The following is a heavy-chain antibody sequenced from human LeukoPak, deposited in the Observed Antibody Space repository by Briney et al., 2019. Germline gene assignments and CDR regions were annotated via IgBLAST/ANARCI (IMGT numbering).Heavy chain of an antibody. CDR3: AIANGGYRLDY. D-gene: IGHD2-15*01. CDR1: GVTFSSYA. J-gene: IGHJ4*02. V-gene: IGHV3-64*01. Sequence: AGTLRLSCAASGVTFSSYAMHWVRQAPGKGLEYVSGISSNGGSTYYANSVKGRFIISRDNSKNTLYLQMGSLTAEDMAVYSCAIANGGYRLDYCGQETLVTVSS. CDR2: ISSNGGST.